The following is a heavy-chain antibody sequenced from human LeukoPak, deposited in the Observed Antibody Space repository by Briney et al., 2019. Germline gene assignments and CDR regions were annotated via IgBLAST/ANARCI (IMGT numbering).Heavy chain of an antibody. J-gene: IGHJ4*02. Sequence: GGSLRRSGAASGVSFSSHRMNWGRQAPGKGLEGVSSISSSISYIYYADSVKGRFTISRDNAKNSLYLQMNSLRAEDTAVYYCARLRMWGSTIPFDYWGQGTLVTVSS. CDR1: GVSFSSHR. CDR2: ISSSISYI. D-gene: IGHD2-2*02. CDR3: ARLRMWGSTIPFDY. V-gene: IGHV3-21*01.